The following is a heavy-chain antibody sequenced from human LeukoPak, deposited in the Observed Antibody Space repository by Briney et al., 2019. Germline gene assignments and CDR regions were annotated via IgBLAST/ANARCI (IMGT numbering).Heavy chain of an antibody. CDR3: ARDGYGSGIPYFDY. CDR2: FSSTTNTI. CDR1: GFTFSVYS. D-gene: IGHD3-10*01. J-gene: IGHJ4*02. V-gene: IGHV3-48*01. Sequence: GGSLRLSCAASGFTFSVYSMNWVRQAPEKGLEWVSYFSSTTNTIYYADSVKGRFTISRDNAKNSLYLQMNSLRAEDTAVYYCARDGYGSGIPYFDYWGQGTLVTVSS.